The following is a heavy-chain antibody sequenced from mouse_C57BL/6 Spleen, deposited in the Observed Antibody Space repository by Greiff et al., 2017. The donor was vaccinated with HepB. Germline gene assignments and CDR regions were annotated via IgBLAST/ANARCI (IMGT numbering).Heavy chain of an antibody. CDR2: IWSGGST. D-gene: IGHD2-5*01. V-gene: IGHV2-5*01. CDR3: AKRAYYINYDYAMDY. Sequence: VQRVESGPGLVQPSQSLSITCTVSGFSLTSYGVHWVRQSPGKGLEWLGVIWSGGSTDYNAAFMSRLSITKDNSKSQVFFKMNSLQADDTAIYYCAKRAYYINYDYAMDYWGQGTSVTVSS. CDR1: GFSLTSYG. J-gene: IGHJ4*01.